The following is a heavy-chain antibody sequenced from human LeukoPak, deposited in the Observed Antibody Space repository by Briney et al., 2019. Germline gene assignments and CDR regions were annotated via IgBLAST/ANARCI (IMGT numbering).Heavy chain of an antibody. J-gene: IGHJ4*02. CDR2: ISSSSSYI. Sequence: PGGSLRLSCAASGFTFSSYSMNWVRQAPGKGLEWVSSISSSSSYIYYADSVKGRFTISRDNAKNSLYLQMNSLRAEDTAVYYCAREAFTYYYDSSGFGYWGQGTLVTVSS. CDR3: AREAFTYYYDSSGFGY. CDR1: GFTFSSYS. D-gene: IGHD3-22*01. V-gene: IGHV3-21*01.